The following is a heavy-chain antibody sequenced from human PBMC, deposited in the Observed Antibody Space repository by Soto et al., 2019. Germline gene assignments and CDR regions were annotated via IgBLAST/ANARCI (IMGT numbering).Heavy chain of an antibody. J-gene: IGHJ4*02. Sequence: QVQLVQSGAEVKKPGASVKVSCKASGYTFTSYGISWVRQAPGQGIEWMGWSSAYKGNTNSAPTIQVRVTMTTDTSTSTAYMEVRSLRSDVTAVYYCASAPGTRSDYWGQGTLVTVSS. D-gene: IGHD3-10*01. CDR3: ASAPGTRSDY. CDR2: SSAYKGNT. CDR1: GYTFTSYG. V-gene: IGHV1-18*01.